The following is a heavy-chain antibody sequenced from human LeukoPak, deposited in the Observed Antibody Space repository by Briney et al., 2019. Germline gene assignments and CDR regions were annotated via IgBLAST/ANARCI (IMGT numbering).Heavy chain of an antibody. V-gene: IGHV4-59*01. D-gene: IGHD6-6*01. CDR3: ARARAIAARDY. J-gene: IGHJ4*02. CDR1: GGSISRYY. CDR2: SYYSGST. Sequence: PAETLSLTCPVSGGSISRYYWSWIRQPPGKGMGWIGYSYYSGSTSYNPSLKSRVTISADTSKNQLSLKLTSWTSAATAFSDCARARAIAARDYWGQGTLVTVSS.